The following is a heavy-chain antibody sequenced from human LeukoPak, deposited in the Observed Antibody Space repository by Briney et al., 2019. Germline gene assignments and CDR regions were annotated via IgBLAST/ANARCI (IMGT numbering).Heavy chain of an antibody. CDR3: ATSLLWFGELSSLDY. Sequence: PGGSLRLSCAASGFTFSDYYMSWIRHAPGKGLEWVSYISSSGSTIYYADSVKGRFTISRDNAKNSLYLQMNSLRAEDTAVYYCATSLLWFGELSSLDYWGQGTLVTVSS. V-gene: IGHV3-11*01. CDR2: ISSSGSTI. CDR1: GFTFSDYY. D-gene: IGHD3-10*01. J-gene: IGHJ4*02.